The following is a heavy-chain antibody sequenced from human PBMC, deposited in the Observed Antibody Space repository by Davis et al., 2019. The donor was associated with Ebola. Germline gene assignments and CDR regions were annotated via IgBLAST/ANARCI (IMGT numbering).Heavy chain of an antibody. CDR1: GLTFDNYA. J-gene: IGHJ4*02. CDR2: ISWNSGSI. D-gene: IGHD6-13*01. CDR3: AKDLAAAAGPIDY. V-gene: IGHV3-9*01. Sequence: PGGSLRLSCATSGLTFDNYAMHWVRQAPGKGLEWVSGISWNSGSIGYADSVKGRFTISRDNAKNSLYLQMNSLRAEDTALYYCAKDLAAAAGPIDYWGQGTLVTVSS.